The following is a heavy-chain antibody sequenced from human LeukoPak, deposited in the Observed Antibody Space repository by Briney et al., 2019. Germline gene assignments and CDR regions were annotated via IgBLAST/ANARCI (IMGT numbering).Heavy chain of an antibody. D-gene: IGHD6-19*01. CDR1: GVSISSSY. V-gene: IGHV4-39*01. Sequence: SETLSLTCTVSGVSISSSYWSWIRQPPGKGLEWIGSIYYSGSTYYNPSLKSRVTISVDTSKNQFSLKLSSVTAADTAVYYCARRYSSGWYYFDYWGQGTLVTVSS. CDR3: ARRYSSGWYYFDY. J-gene: IGHJ4*02. CDR2: IYYSGST.